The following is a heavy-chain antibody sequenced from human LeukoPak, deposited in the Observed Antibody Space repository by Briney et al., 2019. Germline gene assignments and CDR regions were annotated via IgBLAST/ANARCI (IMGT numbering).Heavy chain of an antibody. CDR2: ISGSGGST. CDR1: GFTFSSYA. D-gene: IGHD6-19*01. J-gene: IGHJ4*02. V-gene: IGHV3-23*01. CDR3: AKVGVPGYSSGWYYFDY. Sequence: GGSLRLSCAASGFTFSSYAMSWVRQAPGKGLEWVSAISGSGGSTYYADSVKGRFTISRDNSKNTLYLQMNSLRAEDTAVYYCAKVGVPGYSSGWYYFDYWGQGTLVTVSS.